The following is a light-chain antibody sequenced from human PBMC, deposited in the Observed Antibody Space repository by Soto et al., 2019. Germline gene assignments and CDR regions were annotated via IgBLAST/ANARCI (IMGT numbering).Light chain of an antibody. V-gene: IGKV3-20*01. CDR1: QSVSSSY. J-gene: IGKJ2*01. CDR2: GAS. CDR3: KLYCSSPNT. Sequence: EIVLTQSPGTLSLSPGERATLSCRASQSVSSSYLAWYQQKPGQAPRLLIYGASSRATGIPDRFSGSGSGTDFTLTISRLEPEDFAVYYCKLYCSSPNTFGEGTKLEI.